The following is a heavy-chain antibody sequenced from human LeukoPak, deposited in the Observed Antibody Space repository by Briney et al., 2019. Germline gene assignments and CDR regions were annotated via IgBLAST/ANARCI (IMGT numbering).Heavy chain of an antibody. CDR1: GYTFTDYY. CDR3: ARVPYGSGSYFHLPSRY. V-gene: IGHV1-2*02. J-gene: IGHJ4*02. CDR2: IIPNSGVT. D-gene: IGHD3-10*01. Sequence: ASVKVSCKASGYTFTDYYMHWVRQAPGQGLEWMGWIIPNSGVTSYAQKFQGRVTMTRNTSISTAYMELSSLRSEDTAVYYCARVPYGSGSYFHLPSRYWGQGTLVTVSS.